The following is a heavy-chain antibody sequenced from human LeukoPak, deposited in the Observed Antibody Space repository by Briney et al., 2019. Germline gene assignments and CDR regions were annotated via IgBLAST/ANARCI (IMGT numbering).Heavy chain of an antibody. Sequence: QPGGSLRLSCAASGFTFSSYAMSWVRHAPGKGLEWVSAISGSGGSTYYADSVKGRFTISRDNSKNTLYLQMNSLRAEDTAVYYCAKMVRIVVVITTFDYWGQGTLVTVSS. J-gene: IGHJ4*02. V-gene: IGHV3-23*01. CDR3: AKMVRIVVVITTFDY. CDR1: GFTFSSYA. CDR2: ISGSGGST. D-gene: IGHD3-22*01.